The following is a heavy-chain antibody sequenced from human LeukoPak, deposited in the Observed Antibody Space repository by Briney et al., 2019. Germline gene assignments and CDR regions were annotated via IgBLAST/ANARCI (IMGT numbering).Heavy chain of an antibody. J-gene: IGHJ4*02. V-gene: IGHV1-46*01. Sequence: ASVKVSCKASGYTFTGYYMHWVRQAPGQGLEWMGIINPSGGSTRYAQKFQGRVTMTRDMSTSTVYMELSSLRSEDTAVYYCARDLLGGEYSHGDYWGQGTLVTVSS. D-gene: IGHD5-18*01. CDR2: INPSGGST. CDR3: ARDLLGGEYSHGDY. CDR1: GYTFTGYY.